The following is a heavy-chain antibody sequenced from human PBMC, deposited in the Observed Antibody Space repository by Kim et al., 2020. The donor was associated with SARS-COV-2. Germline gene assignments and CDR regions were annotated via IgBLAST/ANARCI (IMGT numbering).Heavy chain of an antibody. CDR1: GYTFTGYY. V-gene: IGHV1-2*02. CDR3: ARVLILTGGYYYYGMDV. J-gene: IGHJ6*02. CDR2: INPNSGGT. Sequence: ASVKVSCKASGYTFTGYYMHWVRQAPGQGLEWMGWINPNSGGTNYAQKFQGRVTMTRDTSISTAYMELSRLRSDDTAVYYCARVLILTGGYYYYGMDVWGQGTTVTVSS. D-gene: IGHD7-27*01.